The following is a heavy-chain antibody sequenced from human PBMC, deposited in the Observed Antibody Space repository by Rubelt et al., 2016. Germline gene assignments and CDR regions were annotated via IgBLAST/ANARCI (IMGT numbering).Heavy chain of an antibody. CDR3: ARGFSSSWYLYDY. V-gene: IGHV4-59*12. CDR1: GGSISSYY. J-gene: IGHJ4*02. D-gene: IGHD6-13*01. Sequence: QVQLQESGPGLVKPSETLSLTCTVSGGSISSYYWSWIRQPPGKGLEWIGEINHSGSTNYNPSLKSRGTISVDTSKNQFSLKLSSVTAADTAVYYCARGFSSSWYLYDYWGQGTLVTVSS. CDR2: INHSGST.